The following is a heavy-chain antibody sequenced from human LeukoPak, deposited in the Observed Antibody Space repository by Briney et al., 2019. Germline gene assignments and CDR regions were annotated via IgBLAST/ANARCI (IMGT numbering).Heavy chain of an antibody. CDR3: AKSTRAVMAMMDV. Sequence: GGSLRLSCAVSGFTFSTFSMNWVRQAPGKGLEWVSSISSGSTYTYYADSVKGRFTISRDNAKNSLFLQMNSLRAEDTAVYFCAKSTRAVMAMMDVWGKGTTVTVSS. J-gene: IGHJ6*04. CDR1: GFTFSTFS. CDR2: ISSGSTYT. D-gene: IGHD3-16*01. V-gene: IGHV3-21*01.